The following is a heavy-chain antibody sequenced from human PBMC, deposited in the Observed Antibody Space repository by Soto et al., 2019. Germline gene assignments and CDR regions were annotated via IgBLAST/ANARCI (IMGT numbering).Heavy chain of an antibody. CDR1: GGSISSGGYY. J-gene: IGHJ5*02. CDR2: IYYSGST. Sequence: QVQLQESGPGLVKPSQTLSLTCTVSGGSISSGGYYWSWIRQHPGKGLEWIGYIYYSGSTNYNPSLKSRVTISVDTSKNQCSLKLSSVTAADTAVYYCAREKRSSSWYDWFDPWGQGTLVTVSS. D-gene: IGHD6-13*01. CDR3: AREKRSSSWYDWFDP. V-gene: IGHV4-31*03.